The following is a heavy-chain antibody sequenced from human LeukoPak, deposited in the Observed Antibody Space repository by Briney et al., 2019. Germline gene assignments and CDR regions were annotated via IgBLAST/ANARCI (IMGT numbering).Heavy chain of an antibody. CDR2: INHSGST. CDR3: ARSGGYYYYYYMDD. D-gene: IGHD1-26*01. J-gene: IGHJ6*03. V-gene: IGHV4-34*01. CDR1: GGSFSGYY. Sequence: SETLSLTCAVYGGSFSGYYWSWIRQPPGKGLEWIGEINHSGSTNYNPSLKSRVTISVDTSKNQFSLKLSSVTAADTAVYYCARSGGYYYYYYMDDWGKGTTVTVSS.